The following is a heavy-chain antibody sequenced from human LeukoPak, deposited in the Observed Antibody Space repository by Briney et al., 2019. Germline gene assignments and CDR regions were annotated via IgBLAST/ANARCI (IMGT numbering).Heavy chain of an antibody. CDR1: SGSISSYY. Sequence: SETLSLTCTVSSGSISSYYWSWIRQPPGKGLEWIGYIYYSGSANYNPSLKSRVTISVDTSKNQFSLKLSSVTAADTAVYYCARGKTYYDISKDAFDIWGQGTMVTVSS. D-gene: IGHD3-22*01. CDR2: IYYSGSA. J-gene: IGHJ3*02. V-gene: IGHV4-59*01. CDR3: ARGKTYYDISKDAFDI.